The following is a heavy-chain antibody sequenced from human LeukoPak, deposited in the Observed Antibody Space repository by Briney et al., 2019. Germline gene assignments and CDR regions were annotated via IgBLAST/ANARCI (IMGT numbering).Heavy chain of an antibody. CDR3: AKDRSGWYYFDY. V-gene: IGHV3-23*01. CDR1: GFTFSSYA. CDR2: LSTSGGST. Sequence: GGSLRLSCAASGFTFSSYAMSWVRQAPGRGLEWVSGLSTSGGSTYYADSVKGRFTISRDNSKNTLYLQMNSLRAEDTAVYYCAKDRSGWYYFDYWGQGTLVTVSS. J-gene: IGHJ4*02. D-gene: IGHD6-19*01.